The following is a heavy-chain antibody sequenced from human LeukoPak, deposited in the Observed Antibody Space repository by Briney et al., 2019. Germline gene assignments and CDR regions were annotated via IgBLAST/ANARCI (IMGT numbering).Heavy chain of an antibody. CDR1: GFTFSRYG. J-gene: IGHJ6*02. CDR3: ARANYGSGSNYNYGMDV. V-gene: IGHV3-33*01. CDR2: IWYDGSDK. D-gene: IGHD3-10*01. Sequence: GRSLRLSCAASGFTFSRYGMHWVRQAPGKGLEWVAVIWYDGSDKYYADSVEGRFTISRDNSKDTLYLQMNSLRAEDTALYYCARANYGSGSNYNYGMDVWGQGTTVTVSS.